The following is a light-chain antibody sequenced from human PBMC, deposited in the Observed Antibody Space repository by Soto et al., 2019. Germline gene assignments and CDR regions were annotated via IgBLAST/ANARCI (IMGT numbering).Light chain of an antibody. V-gene: IGLV2-14*01. CDR2: EVT. Sequence: QSVLTQPASVSGSPGQSITISCTGTSSDVGGYNYVSWYQQHPGQAPKILIYEVTHRPSGVPDRFSGSKSGNTASLTISGLQADDEADYYCSSYTITSSPVFGPGTKVTVL. CDR1: SSDVGGYNY. J-gene: IGLJ1*01. CDR3: SSYTITSSPV.